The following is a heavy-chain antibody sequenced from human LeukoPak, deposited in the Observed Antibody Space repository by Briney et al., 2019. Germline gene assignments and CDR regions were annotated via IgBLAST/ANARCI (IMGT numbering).Heavy chain of an antibody. J-gene: IGHJ4*02. CDR2: ISYDGSNK. CDR1: GFTFSSYA. CDR3: AGPKYYYDSSGYHY. Sequence: GGSLRLSCAASGFTFSSYAMHWVRQAPGKGLEWVAVISYDGSNKYYADSVKGRFTISRDNAKNSLYLQMNSLRAEDTAVYYCAGPKYYYDSSGYHYWGQGTLVTVSS. V-gene: IGHV3-30*04. D-gene: IGHD3-22*01.